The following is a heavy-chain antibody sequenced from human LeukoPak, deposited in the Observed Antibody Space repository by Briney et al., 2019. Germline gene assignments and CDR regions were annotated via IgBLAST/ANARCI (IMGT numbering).Heavy chain of an antibody. J-gene: IGHJ4*02. CDR3: ARGGRGNSDFDY. D-gene: IGHD2/OR15-2a*01. V-gene: IGHV4-34*01. Sequence: SETLSLTCAVYGGSFSAYYWSWIRQPPGKGLEWIGEIDHTGSTNYNPSLKSRVTMSVDTSKNQISLKLTSVTAADTAVYYCARGGRGNSDFDYWGQGTLVTVSS. CDR2: IDHTGST. CDR1: GGSFSAYY.